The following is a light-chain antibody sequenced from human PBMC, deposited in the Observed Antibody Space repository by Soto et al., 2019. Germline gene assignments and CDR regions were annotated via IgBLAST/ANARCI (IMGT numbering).Light chain of an antibody. CDR2: GVS. CDR1: SSDVGDYNY. V-gene: IGLV2-14*01. CDR3: NSYTSTNTLV. Sequence: QSALTQPASVSGSPGQSITISCTGTSSDVGDYNYVSWYQPHPGKAPKLIIYGVSNRPSGISNRFSGAKSGNTGSLTISGLQAEDEADYYCNSYTSTNTLVFGGGTKLTVL. J-gene: IGLJ2*01.